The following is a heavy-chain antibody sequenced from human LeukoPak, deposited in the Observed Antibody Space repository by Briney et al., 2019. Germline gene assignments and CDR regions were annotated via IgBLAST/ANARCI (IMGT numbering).Heavy chain of an antibody. CDR1: GFTFTDSA. J-gene: IGHJ4*02. V-gene: IGHV3-23*01. Sequence: PGGSLRLSCAASGFTFTDSAMTWVRQAPGKGLEWVSAISTSGGDTIYTDSVKDRFTISRDNSKNTLYLQMNSLRAEGTAIYYCAKGGSYAPLDYWGQGTLVTVSS. CDR2: ISTSGGDT. CDR3: AKGGSYAPLDY. D-gene: IGHD1-26*01.